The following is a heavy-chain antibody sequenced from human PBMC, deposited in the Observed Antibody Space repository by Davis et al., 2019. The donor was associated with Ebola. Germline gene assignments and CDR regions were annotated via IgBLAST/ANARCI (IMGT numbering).Heavy chain of an antibody. CDR2: VFNTGTT. CDR3: ARVYSGTYLGD. CDR1: GFSDSGDN. V-gene: IGHV3-53*01. D-gene: IGHD5-12*01. J-gene: IGHJ4*02. Sequence: GESLKLSCRASGFSDSGDNLSWVRQAPGKGLEWISIVFNTGTTHYADSVKGRFTLSKDNSKNTMDLQMHNLRGDDTAIYYCARVYSGTYLGDWGQGTLVTVSS.